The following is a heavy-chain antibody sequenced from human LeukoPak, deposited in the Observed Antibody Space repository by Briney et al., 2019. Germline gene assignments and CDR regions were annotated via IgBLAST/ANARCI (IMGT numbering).Heavy chain of an antibody. V-gene: IGHV3-74*01. J-gene: IGHJ4*02. CDR1: GFTFSSNW. CDR3: ARGGPIDY. CDR2: INSDGSTT. Sequence: PGGSLRLSCAASGFTFSSNWMYWVRQAPGKGLVRVSRINSDGSTTSYVDSVKGRFTISRDNAKSTLYLQMNSLRAEDTAVYYCARGGPIDYWGQGTLVTVSS.